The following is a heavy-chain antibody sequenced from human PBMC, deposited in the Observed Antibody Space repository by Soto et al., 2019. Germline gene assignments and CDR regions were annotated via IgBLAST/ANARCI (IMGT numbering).Heavy chain of an antibody. CDR3: ARGEAVGYSYGKGWFDP. CDR1: GGSISSYY. V-gene: IGHV4-59*01. Sequence: SETLSLTCTVSGGSISSYYWSWIRQPPGKGLEWIGYIYYSGSTNYNPSLKSRVTISVDTSKNQFSLKLSSVTAADTAVYYCARGEAVGYSYGKGWFDPWGQGTLVTVSS. D-gene: IGHD5-18*01. J-gene: IGHJ5*02. CDR2: IYYSGST.